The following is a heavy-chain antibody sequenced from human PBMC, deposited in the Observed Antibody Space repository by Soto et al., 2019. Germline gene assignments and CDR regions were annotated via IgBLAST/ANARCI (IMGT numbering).Heavy chain of an antibody. Sequence: EVQLVESGGGLVQPGGSLRLSCEASGFSFSSYWMNWVRQAPGKGLEWVAIIKKDGSVKYYVDSVKGRFTISRDNAKNSLYLHMNGPRAEDTAVYYCAGGSGWLIDYWGRGTLVTVSS. CDR1: GFSFSSYW. CDR2: IKKDGSVK. V-gene: IGHV3-7*03. CDR3: AGGSGWLIDY. J-gene: IGHJ4*01. D-gene: IGHD6-19*01.